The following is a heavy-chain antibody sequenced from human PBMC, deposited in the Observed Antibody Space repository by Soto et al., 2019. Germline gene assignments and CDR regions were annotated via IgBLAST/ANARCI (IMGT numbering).Heavy chain of an antibody. Sequence: QVQLVQSGAEVKKPGSSVKVSCKASGGTFSSYAISWVRQAPGQGLEWMGGIIPIFGTANYAQKFQGRVTITADESTSTAYMELSSLRSEDPAVYYCASYYDSSGRYYYYGMDVWGQGTTVTVSS. CDR3: ASYYDSSGRYYYYGMDV. CDR2: IIPIFGTA. D-gene: IGHD3-22*01. CDR1: GGTFSSYA. J-gene: IGHJ6*02. V-gene: IGHV1-69*12.